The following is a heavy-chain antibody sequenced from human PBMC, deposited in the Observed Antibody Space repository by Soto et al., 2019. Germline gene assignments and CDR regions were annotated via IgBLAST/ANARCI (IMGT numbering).Heavy chain of an antibody. V-gene: IGHV4-31*03. CDR1: RGSISSGGHY. CDR3: ARRGYYKRFFDY. J-gene: IGHJ4*02. CDR2: IYYSGST. D-gene: IGHD3-22*01. Sequence: QVQLQESGPGLVKPSQTLSLTCTVSRGSISSGGHYWSWIRQHPGKGLEWIGYIYYSGSTYYNPSLRSRVTISVDTSKNQFSLNLSSVTAADTAVYYCARRGYYKRFFDYWGQGTLVTVSS.